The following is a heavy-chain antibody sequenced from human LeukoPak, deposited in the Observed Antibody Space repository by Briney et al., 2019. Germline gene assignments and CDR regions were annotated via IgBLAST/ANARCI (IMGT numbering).Heavy chain of an antibody. D-gene: IGHD4-17*01. V-gene: IGHV3-23*01. CDR1: GFTFSSYA. CDR2: ISGSGGST. Sequence: GGSLRLSCAASGFTFSSYAMSWVRQAPGKGLEWVSAISGSGGSTYYADSVKGRFTISRDNTKNTLYLQMNSLRAEDTAVYYCAKDRVDYRDYVDAFDIWRQGTMVTVSS. CDR3: AKDRVDYRDYVDAFDI. J-gene: IGHJ3*02.